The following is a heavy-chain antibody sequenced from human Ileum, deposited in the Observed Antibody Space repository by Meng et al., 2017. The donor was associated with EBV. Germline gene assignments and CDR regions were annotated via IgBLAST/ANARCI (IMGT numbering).Heavy chain of an antibody. CDR3: ARGYSYSYYFYFDY. CDR1: GGSVTSGTYY. D-gene: IGHD1-26*01. J-gene: IGHJ4*02. Sequence: QVQEPGPVPLKPSDTLSLTGTGSGGSVTSGTYYWSWLRQPPGSRLEFIGYVHHTGATNYNPSLVRRATVSVDTSKSQFSLHLTSVTAADTAVYYCARGYSYSYYFYFDYWGQGILVTVSS. V-gene: IGHV4-61*01. CDR2: VHHTGAT.